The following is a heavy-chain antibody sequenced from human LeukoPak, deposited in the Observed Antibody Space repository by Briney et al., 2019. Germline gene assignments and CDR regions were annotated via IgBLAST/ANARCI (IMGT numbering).Heavy chain of an antibody. Sequence: PSETLSLTCTVSGYSISSGYYWGWIRQPPGKGLEWIGYIYYSGSTNYNPSLKSRVTISVDTSKKQFSLKLSSVTAADTAFYYCARYIVSYPHDAFDIWGQGTMVTVSS. V-gene: IGHV4-61*01. J-gene: IGHJ3*02. CDR1: GYSISSGYY. CDR3: ARYIVSYPHDAFDI. CDR2: IYYSGST. D-gene: IGHD1-26*01.